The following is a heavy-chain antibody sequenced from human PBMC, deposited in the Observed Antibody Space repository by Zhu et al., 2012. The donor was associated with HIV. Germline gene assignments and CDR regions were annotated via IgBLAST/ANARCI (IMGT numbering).Heavy chain of an antibody. CDR3: ARRPNVLRGPSNGFDI. CDR2: IYYGDKT. Sequence: QVQLEESGPGLVKPSETLSLTCIVSGGSISSSSYYWGWIRQPPGKGLEWIGSIYYGDKTYYNPALKSRLTMSADTPKNQFSLKLRSVTAADTAIYYCARRPNVLRGPSNGFDIWGQGTMVTVFS. V-gene: IGHV4-39*01. CDR1: GGSISSSSYY. D-gene: IGHD3-10*01. J-gene: IGHJ3*02.